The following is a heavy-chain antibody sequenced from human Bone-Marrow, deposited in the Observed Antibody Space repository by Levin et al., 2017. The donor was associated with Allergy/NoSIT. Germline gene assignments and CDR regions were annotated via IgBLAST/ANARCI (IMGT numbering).Heavy chain of an antibody. CDR1: GFTFSNYG. CDR3: AKVGRYSGFDMDY. D-gene: IGHD5-12*01. Sequence: PSETLSLTCAASGFTFSNYGMSWVRQAPGKGLEWLSAISGSGGTTYYADSVKGRFTISRDNSKNTLFLQMSRLRVEDTAVYFCAKVGRYSGFDMDYWGQGTLVTVSS. J-gene: IGHJ4*02. CDR2: ISGSGGTT. V-gene: IGHV3-23*01.